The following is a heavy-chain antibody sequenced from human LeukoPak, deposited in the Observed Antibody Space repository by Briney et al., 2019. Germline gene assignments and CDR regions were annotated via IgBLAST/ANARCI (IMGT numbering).Heavy chain of an antibody. J-gene: IGHJ4*02. CDR3: ASLRILDDYGDYSY. V-gene: IGHV4-34*01. CDR2: INHSGST. CDR1: GGSFSGNY. D-gene: IGHD4-17*01. Sequence: SETLSLTCAVYGGSFSGNYWSWIRQPPGKGLEWIGEINHSGSTNYNPSLKSRVTISVDTSKKQFSLKLSSVTAADTAVYYCASLRILDDYGDYSYWGQGSLVTVSS.